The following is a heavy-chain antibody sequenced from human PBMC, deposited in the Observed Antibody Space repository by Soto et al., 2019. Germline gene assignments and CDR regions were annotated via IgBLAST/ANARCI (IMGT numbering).Heavy chain of an antibody. V-gene: IGHV3-48*01. D-gene: IGHD3-16*01. CDR2: ISSSSSVI. CDR1: GFILSDCA. CDR3: ESALSWGCNRYSYMDA. Sequence: EVQLVESGGGLVQPGGSLRLSCATSGFILSDCAMNWVRQAPGKGLEWVSYISSSSSVIDYADSVKGRFTVSRDNAKNSLYLQMNSLSAEDTAVDYCESALSWGCNRYSYMDAWGKGTTVTVSS. J-gene: IGHJ6*03.